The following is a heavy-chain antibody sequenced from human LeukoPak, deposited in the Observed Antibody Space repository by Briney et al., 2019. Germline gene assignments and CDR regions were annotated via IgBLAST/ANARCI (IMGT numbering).Heavy chain of an antibody. V-gene: IGHV3-30*03. Sequence: GGSLRLSCAASGFTFSSNGMHWVRQAPGRGLDWVAFISYDGSNEYYADSVKGRFTISRDNSKNTLYLQMNSLRAEDTAVYYCARDLSGSADYWGQGTLVTVSS. CDR2: ISYDGSNE. CDR1: GFTFSSNG. J-gene: IGHJ4*02. CDR3: ARDLSGSADY. D-gene: IGHD2-15*01.